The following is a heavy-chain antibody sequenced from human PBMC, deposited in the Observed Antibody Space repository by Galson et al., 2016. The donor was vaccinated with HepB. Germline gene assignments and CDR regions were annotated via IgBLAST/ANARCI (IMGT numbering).Heavy chain of an antibody. CDR2: IRGSGSTT. J-gene: IGHJ4*02. Sequence: SLRLSCAASGISFSSYAMSWVRQAPGKGLEWVSAIRGSGSTTYYADSVKGRFTIFRDNSKNTLYLQMTSLRADDTAVYYCARPIHSILSVTGQRDGDYWGQGTLVTVSS. V-gene: IGHV3-23*01. CDR3: ARPIHSILSVTGQRDGDY. D-gene: IGHD6-19*01. CDR1: GISFSSYA.